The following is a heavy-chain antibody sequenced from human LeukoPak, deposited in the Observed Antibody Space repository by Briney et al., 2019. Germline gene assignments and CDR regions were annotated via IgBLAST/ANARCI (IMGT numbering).Heavy chain of an antibody. J-gene: IGHJ4*02. D-gene: IGHD2-2*01. CDR2: ISAYNGNT. CDR3: ATQYCSSTTCYPDWVDY. CDR1: GYTFSSYG. Sequence: ASVTVSCKASGYTFSSYGISWVRQAPGQGLEWMGWISAYNGNTNYAQKLQGRVTMTTDTSTSTAYMELRSLRSDDTAVYYCATQYCSSTTCYPDWVDYWGQGTLVTVSS. V-gene: IGHV1-18*01.